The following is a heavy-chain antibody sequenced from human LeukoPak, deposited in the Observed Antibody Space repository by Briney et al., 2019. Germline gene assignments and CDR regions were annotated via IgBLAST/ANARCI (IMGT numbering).Heavy chain of an antibody. D-gene: IGHD3-22*01. CDR2: ISGRGGST. Sequence: GGSLRLSCAVSTFTFKRYAMNWVRQAPGKGLEWVSMISGRGGSTDYADCVKGRFTISRDNSKNSLFLQMNSLRGEDTAIYYCAKGPGSSGNTPDYFDYWGQGTLVTVSS. CDR3: AKGPGSSGNTPDYFDY. CDR1: TFTFKRYA. V-gene: IGHV3-23*01. J-gene: IGHJ4*02.